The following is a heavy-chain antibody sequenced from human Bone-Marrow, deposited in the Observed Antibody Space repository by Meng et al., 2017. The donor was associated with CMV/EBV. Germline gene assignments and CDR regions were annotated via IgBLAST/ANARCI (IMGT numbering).Heavy chain of an antibody. J-gene: IGHJ6*01. CDR1: GFNFRTYA. CDR3: ARDRQWELPGDYYYGMDV. V-gene: IGHV3-30*04. Sequence: GESLKISCAASGFNFRTYAMNWVRQAPGKGLECVAVISYDGTKKYYEDSVKGRFIVSRDNSKNTLFLQMNSLRAEDTAVYYCARDRQWELPGDYYYGMDVWGHGTTVTGSS. CDR2: ISYDGTKK. D-gene: IGHD1-26*01.